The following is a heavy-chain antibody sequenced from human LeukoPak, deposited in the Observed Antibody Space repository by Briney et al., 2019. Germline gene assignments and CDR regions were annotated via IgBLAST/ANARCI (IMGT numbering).Heavy chain of an antibody. Sequence: GASVKVSCKTSGYTFTSYGISWVRQAPGQGLEWMGWISAYNGNTNYAQKFQGRVTMTRDTSISTAYMELSRLRSDDTAVYYCAREEWFGELPGGYWGQGTLVTVSS. CDR1: GYTFTSYG. CDR2: ISAYNGNT. CDR3: AREEWFGELPGGY. J-gene: IGHJ4*02. D-gene: IGHD3-10*01. V-gene: IGHV1-18*01.